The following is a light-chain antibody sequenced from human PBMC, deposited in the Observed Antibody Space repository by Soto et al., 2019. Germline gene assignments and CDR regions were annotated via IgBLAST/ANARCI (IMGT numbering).Light chain of an antibody. Sequence: EIVLTQSPGTLSLSPGERATLSCRASQSVSSSFLAWYQQKPGQAPRLLIYGASSRATGIPDRFSGSGSGTDFTLTISRLEPEDFAVYSCQQYGSSPPWTFGQGTKVEI. CDR2: GAS. J-gene: IGKJ1*01. CDR1: QSVSSSF. V-gene: IGKV3-20*01. CDR3: QQYGSSPPWT.